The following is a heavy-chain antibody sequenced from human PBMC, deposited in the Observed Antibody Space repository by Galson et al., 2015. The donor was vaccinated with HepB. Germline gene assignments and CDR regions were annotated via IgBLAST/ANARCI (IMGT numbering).Heavy chain of an antibody. J-gene: IGHJ4*02. Sequence: LSCAASGFAFSSCAMHWVRQAPGKGLEWVAVISYDGSNKYYADSVRGRFTVSRDNSKNTLYLQMNSLRAEDTAVYYCARPSSGWYGGGYFDYWGQGTLVTVSS. CDR2: ISYDGSNK. CDR3: ARPSSGWYGGGYFDY. V-gene: IGHV3-30*04. D-gene: IGHD6-19*01. CDR1: GFAFSSCA.